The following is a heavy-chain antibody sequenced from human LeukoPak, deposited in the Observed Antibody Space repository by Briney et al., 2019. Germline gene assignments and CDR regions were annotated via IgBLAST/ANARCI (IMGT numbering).Heavy chain of an antibody. J-gene: IGHJ5*02. Sequence: GASVKVSCKASGYNFISYGFSWVRQAPGQGLEWMGWVSAYNGSTKYAQKFQDRVTMTTNTSTSTAYMELRSLRPDDTAVYYCAREGGVWGVTVAGFDPWGQGTLVSVSS. CDR1: GYNFISYG. CDR3: AREGGVWGVTVAGFDP. CDR2: VSAYNGST. V-gene: IGHV1-18*01. D-gene: IGHD3-10*01.